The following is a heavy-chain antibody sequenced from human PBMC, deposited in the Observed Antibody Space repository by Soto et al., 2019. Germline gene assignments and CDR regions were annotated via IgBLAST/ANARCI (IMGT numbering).Heavy chain of an antibody. V-gene: IGHV1-18*01. CDR2: ISAYNGNT. J-gene: IGHJ5*02. CDR3: ARDCSGGSCHNWFDP. D-gene: IGHD2-15*01. Sequence: ASVKVSCKASGYTFTSYGISWVRQAPGQGLEWMGWISAYNGNTNYAQKLQGRVTMTTDTSTSTAYMELRSLRSDDTAVYYCARDCSGGSCHNWFDPWGQGTLVTVSS. CDR1: GYTFTSYG.